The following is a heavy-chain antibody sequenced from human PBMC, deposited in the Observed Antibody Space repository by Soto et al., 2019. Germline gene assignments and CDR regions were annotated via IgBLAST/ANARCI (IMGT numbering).Heavy chain of an antibody. CDR3: ARGNGMDV. CDR2: ISVGGGRT. Sequence: GGSLRLSCAASGFTFSSYAMSWVRQAPGKGLEWVSGISVGGGRTYYADSVKGRFTISRDNSKNTVYLQMNSLRAEDTAVYYCARGNGMDVWGQGTTVTVSS. CDR1: GFTFSSYA. J-gene: IGHJ6*02. V-gene: IGHV3-23*01.